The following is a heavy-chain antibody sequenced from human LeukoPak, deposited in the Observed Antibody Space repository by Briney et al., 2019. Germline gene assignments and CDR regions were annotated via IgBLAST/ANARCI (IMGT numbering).Heavy chain of an antibody. D-gene: IGHD2-15*01. CDR3: AKSSLPETYSTYGMDV. V-gene: IGHV3-23*01. Sequence: GGSLRLSCAASGFTFSDYALSWVRQAPGMGPECVSAISASGIATYYAESVKGRFSISRDNSRSSLYLQMNSLRADDTAVYYCAKSSLPETYSTYGMDVRGQGTTVTVSS. CDR1: GFTFSDYA. J-gene: IGHJ6*02. CDR2: ISASGIAT.